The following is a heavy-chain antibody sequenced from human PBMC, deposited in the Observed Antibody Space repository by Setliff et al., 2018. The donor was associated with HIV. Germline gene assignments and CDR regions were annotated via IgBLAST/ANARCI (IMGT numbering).Heavy chain of an antibody. CDR2: LYYSGNT. D-gene: IGHD3-3*01. CDR3: AKKYQGMWSGQTDV. CDR1: GVSLFTSDYY. J-gene: IGHJ6*04. V-gene: IGHV4-39*01. Sequence: SETLSLTCTVSGVSLFTSDYYWGWVRQSPGKGLQWIGSLYYSGNTYYNPSLKSRATISVDTSKSQLSLRLSAVTAADTAVYYCAKKYQGMWSGQTDVWGKGTTVTVSS.